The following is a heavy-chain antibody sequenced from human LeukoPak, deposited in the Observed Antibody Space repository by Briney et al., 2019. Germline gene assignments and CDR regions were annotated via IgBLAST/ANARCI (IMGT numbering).Heavy chain of an antibody. CDR3: ARNFLGERFSNWFDP. CDR1: GGSISSGSYY. J-gene: IGHJ5*02. CDR2: IYPSGST. Sequence: SQTLSLTCTVSGGSISSGSYYWSWIRQPAGEGLEWIGRIYPSGSTNYNPSLKSRVTISVDTSKNQFSLKLSSVTAADTAVYYCARNFLGERFSNWFDPWGQGTLVTVSS. V-gene: IGHV4-61*02. D-gene: IGHD3-16*01.